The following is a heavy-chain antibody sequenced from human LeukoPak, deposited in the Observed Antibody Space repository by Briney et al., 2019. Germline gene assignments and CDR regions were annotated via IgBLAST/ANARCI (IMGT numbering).Heavy chain of an antibody. Sequence: GGSLRLSCAASGFTFSSYGMHWVRQAQGKGLEWVAVISYDGSNKYYADSVKGRFTISRDNSKNTLYLQMNSLRAEDTAVYYCAKGVVDTAMVTEIDYWGQGTLVTVSS. J-gene: IGHJ4*02. CDR2: ISYDGSNK. CDR3: AKGVVDTAMVTEIDY. D-gene: IGHD5-18*01. V-gene: IGHV3-30*18. CDR1: GFTFSSYG.